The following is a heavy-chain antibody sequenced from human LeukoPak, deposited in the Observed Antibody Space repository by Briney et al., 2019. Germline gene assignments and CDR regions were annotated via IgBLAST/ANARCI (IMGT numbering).Heavy chain of an antibody. D-gene: IGHD3-3*01. CDR3: ARSIEMEWLPNPAFDY. J-gene: IGHJ4*02. CDR2: IYYSGST. CDR1: GGSISSGGYY. V-gene: IGHV4-31*03. Sequence: SETLSLTCTVSGGSISSGGYYWSWIRQHPGKGLEWIGCIYYSGSTYYNPSLKSRVTISVDTSKNQFSLKLSSVTAADTAVYYCARSIEMEWLPNPAFDYWGQGTLVTVSS.